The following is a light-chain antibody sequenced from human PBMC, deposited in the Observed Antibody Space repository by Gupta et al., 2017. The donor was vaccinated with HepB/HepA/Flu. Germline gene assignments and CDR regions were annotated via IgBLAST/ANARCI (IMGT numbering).Light chain of an antibody. CDR1: SSDVGGYNY. J-gene: IGLJ3*02. Sequence: QSALTQPASVSGSPGQSITISCTGTSSDVGGYNYVSWYQQHPGKAPKLIIYDVSNWPAGVSNRFSGSKSGNTASLTISGLQAEDEADYYCSSDTTSSTWVFGGGTKLTVL. CDR2: DVS. CDR3: SSDTTSSTWV. V-gene: IGLV2-14*01.